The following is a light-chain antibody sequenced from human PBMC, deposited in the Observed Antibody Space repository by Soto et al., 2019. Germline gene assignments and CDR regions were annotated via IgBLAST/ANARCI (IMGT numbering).Light chain of an antibody. CDR1: QNIGKW. CDR2: DAS. V-gene: IGKV1-5*01. Sequence: DIQMTQSPSTLSASVGDRVTITCRPSQNIGKWLAWYQQKPGKPPKLLIYDASTLESGVPSRFSGSGSETEFSFTSSGLHPDDFAIFFCQEYNSGWRFGRGTMLDIK. CDR3: QEYNSGWR. J-gene: IGKJ1*01.